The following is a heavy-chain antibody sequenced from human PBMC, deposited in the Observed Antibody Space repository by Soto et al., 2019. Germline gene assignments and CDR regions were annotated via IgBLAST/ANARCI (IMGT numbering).Heavy chain of an antibody. D-gene: IGHD2-2*01. CDR1: GGTFGSYA. CDR2: IIPIPNSP. V-gene: IGHV1-69*13. CDR3: AREAPYCTSATCPKFYDMDV. Sequence: SVKVSCKASGGTFGSYAITWVRRAPGQGLEWLGGIIPIPNSPAYAQKLQARVVITADEITNTAYMELNSLRFDDTAVYYCAREAPYCTSATCPKFYDMDVWGQGTTVTVSS. J-gene: IGHJ6*02.